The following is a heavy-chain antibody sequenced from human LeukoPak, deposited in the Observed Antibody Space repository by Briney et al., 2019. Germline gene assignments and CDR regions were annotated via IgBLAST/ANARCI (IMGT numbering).Heavy chain of an antibody. CDR2: ISGSGGST. J-gene: IGHJ3*02. CDR3: ATPVTGFWSGSDAFDI. Sequence: GGSLRLSCEASGFTFSSYAMSWVRQAPGKGLEWVSSISGSGGSTYYADSVKGRFTISRDNSKNTLYLQMNSLRAEDTAVYYCATPVTGFWSGSDAFDIWGQGTMVTVSS. CDR1: GFTFSSYA. D-gene: IGHD3-3*01. V-gene: IGHV3-23*01.